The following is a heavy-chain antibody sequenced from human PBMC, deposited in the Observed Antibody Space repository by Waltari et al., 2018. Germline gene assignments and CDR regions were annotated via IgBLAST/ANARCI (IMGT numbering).Heavy chain of an antibody. CDR2: MNPNSGNT. V-gene: IGHV1-8*01. CDR1: GYTFTNYD. Sequence: QVQLVQSGAEVKKPGASVKVSCKTSGYTFTNYDLNWVRQATGQGIEWMGWMNPNSGNTGFAQKFQDRLIMTANTAITTAYMELTGLTSDDTAVYYCARGAAPGKGAHWFDPWGQGTLVIVSS. D-gene: IGHD6-13*01. J-gene: IGHJ5*02. CDR3: ARGAAPGKGAHWFDP.